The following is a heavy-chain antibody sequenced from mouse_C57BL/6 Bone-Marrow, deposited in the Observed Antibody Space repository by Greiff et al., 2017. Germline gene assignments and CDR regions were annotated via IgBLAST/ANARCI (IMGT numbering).Heavy chain of an antibody. D-gene: IGHD2-2*01. V-gene: IGHV5-12*01. Sequence: EVQVVESGGGLVQPGGSLKLSCAASGFTFSDYYMYWVRQTPEKRLEWVAYISNGGGSTYYPDTVKGRFTISRDNANNTLYLQMSRLKSEDTAMYYCARRPYGYDDLYAMDYWGQGTSVTVSS. CDR1: GFTFSDYY. CDR3: ARRPYGYDDLYAMDY. CDR2: ISNGGGST. J-gene: IGHJ4*01.